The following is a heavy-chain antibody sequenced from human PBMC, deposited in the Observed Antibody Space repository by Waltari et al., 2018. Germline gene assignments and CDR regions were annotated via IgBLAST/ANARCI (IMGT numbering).Heavy chain of an antibody. CDR2: TYPGDSET. D-gene: IGHD6-19*01. V-gene: IGHV5-51*01. Sequence: EVQLVQSVAEVKKPGESLKISCKGSGYSFTSYWNGWGRQMPGTGLEWMGITYPGDSETSYSPSFQGKVTISADKAISTAYLEWSSLKASDTAMYYWARQGGSSGCYYWGQGTLVTVSS. CDR1: GYSFTSYW. CDR3: ARQGGSSGCYY. J-gene: IGHJ4*02.